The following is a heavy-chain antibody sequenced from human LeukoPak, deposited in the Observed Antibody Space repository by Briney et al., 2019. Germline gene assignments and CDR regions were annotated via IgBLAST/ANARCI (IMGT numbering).Heavy chain of an antibody. Sequence: SETLSLTCTVSGGSISSYYWNWIRQPAGKGLEWIGRIYTSGSTNYNPSLKSRVTMSVDTSKNQFSLKLSSVTAADTAVYYCARVHSSSSGLSGIKSDAFDIWGQGTMVTVSP. CDR3: ARVHSSSSGLSGIKSDAFDI. CDR2: IYTSGST. J-gene: IGHJ3*02. CDR1: GGSISSYY. V-gene: IGHV4-4*07. D-gene: IGHD6-6*01.